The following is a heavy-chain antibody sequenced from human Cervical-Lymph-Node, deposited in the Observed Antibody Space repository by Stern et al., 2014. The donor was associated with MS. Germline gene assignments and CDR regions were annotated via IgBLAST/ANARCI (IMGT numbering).Heavy chain of an antibody. CDR1: GFSFSRYA. CDR3: ASAYSSSHYYFDY. J-gene: IGHJ4*02. V-gene: IGHV3-33*01. D-gene: IGHD6-13*01. Sequence: VQLEESGGGVVQPGRSLRLSCAASGFSFSRYAMHWVRQAPGKGLEWVALIWYDGSNPYYADSVTGRFTISRDNFKNTLYLRMNSLRAEDTAVYYCASAYSSSHYYFDYWGQGTLVTVSS. CDR2: IWYDGSNP.